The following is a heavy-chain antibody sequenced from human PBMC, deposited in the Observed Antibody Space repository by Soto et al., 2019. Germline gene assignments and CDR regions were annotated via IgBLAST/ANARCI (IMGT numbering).Heavy chain of an antibody. Sequence: VSVMVSCKASRYIFTNYAIHWVRQAPGHSLEWLGWIDTGNGNTRYSQRFQGRVTITRDTFANTAVMELNNLRSEDTAVDDCARDDKWAQRWVEAEKDDGFDHGG. D-gene: IGHD1-26*01. CDR1: RYIFTNYA. CDR3: ARDDKWAQRWVEAEKDDGFDH. CDR2: IDTGNGNT. V-gene: IGHV1-3*04. J-gene: IGHJ4*01.